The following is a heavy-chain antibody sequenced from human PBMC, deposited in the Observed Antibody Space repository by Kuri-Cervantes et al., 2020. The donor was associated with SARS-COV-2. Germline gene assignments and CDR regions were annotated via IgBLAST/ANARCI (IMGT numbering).Heavy chain of an antibody. Sequence: PLRLTFTVSGGSISSYYWSWIRQHPGKGLEWIGYIYYSASTYYNSSLKSRVTISVDTSKNQFTLKLSSVTAADTDVYYCARAVFQAIVVVVAATEVGGAFDYWGQGTMVTVSS. CDR1: GGSISSYY. V-gene: IGHV4-31*03. J-gene: IGHJ3*01. CDR2: IYYSAST. D-gene: IGHD2-15*01. CDR3: ARAVFQAIVVVVAATEVGGAFDY.